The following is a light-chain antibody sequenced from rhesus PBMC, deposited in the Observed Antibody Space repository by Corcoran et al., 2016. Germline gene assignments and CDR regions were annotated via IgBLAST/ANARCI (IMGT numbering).Light chain of an antibody. CDR1: QGISRY. CDR2: DAF. J-gene: IGKJ1*01. Sequence: DIQMTQSPSSLSASVGDTVTITCQASQGISRYLAWYQQKPGTAPKLMIYDAFTLQSGVPSRFSGSGSGTEFTLTISSLQPEDFATYYCQKHGSYPWTFGQGTKVEIK. V-gene: IGKV1-25*01. CDR3: QKHGSYPWT.